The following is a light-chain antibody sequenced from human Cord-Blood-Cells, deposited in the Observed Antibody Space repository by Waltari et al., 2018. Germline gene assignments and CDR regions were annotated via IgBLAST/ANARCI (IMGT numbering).Light chain of an antibody. J-gene: IGKJ2*01. CDR2: WAS. Sequence: DIVMTQSPDSLAVSLGERATINCKSSQSVLYSSNNKNYLAWYQQKPGQPPKLLIYWASTRESGVPDRFRGSGSGTDFTLTISSLQAEDVAVYYCQQYYSTPYTFGQGTKLGSN. CDR3: QQYYSTPYT. CDR1: QSVLYSSNNKNY. V-gene: IGKV4-1*01.